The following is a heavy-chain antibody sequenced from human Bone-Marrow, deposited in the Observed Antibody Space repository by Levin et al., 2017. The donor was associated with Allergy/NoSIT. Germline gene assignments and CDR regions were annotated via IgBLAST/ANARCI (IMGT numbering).Heavy chain of an antibody. Sequence: PSETLSLTCTVSGGSISSGDYYWSWIRQPPGKGLEWIGYIYYSGSTYYNPSLKSRVTISVDTSKNQFSLKLSSVTAADTAVYYCARVHSFWDPAQFDYWGQGTLVTVSS. CDR3: ARVHSFWDPAQFDY. D-gene: IGHD3-3*01. CDR1: GGSISSGDYY. J-gene: IGHJ4*02. CDR2: IYYSGST. V-gene: IGHV4-30-4*01.